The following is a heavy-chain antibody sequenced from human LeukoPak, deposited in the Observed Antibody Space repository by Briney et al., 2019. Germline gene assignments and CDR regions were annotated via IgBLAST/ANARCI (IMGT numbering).Heavy chain of an antibody. D-gene: IGHD2-15*01. Sequence: SETLSLTCTVSGGSMSPYYWSWMRQPPGRGPEYVGYIFYTGGTNYHPSLKRRVSVSLDTSKNQFSLKLSSVTATDTAVYYCARLGFCRGDNCLDDYWGQGTLVTVSS. J-gene: IGHJ4*02. V-gene: IGHV4-59*08. CDR1: GGSMSPYY. CDR3: ARLGFCRGDNCLDDY. CDR2: IFYTGGT.